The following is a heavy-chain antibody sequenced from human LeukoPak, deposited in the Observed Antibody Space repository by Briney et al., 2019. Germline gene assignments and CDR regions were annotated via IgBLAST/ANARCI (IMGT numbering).Heavy chain of an antibody. V-gene: IGHV4-59*08. J-gene: IGHJ4*02. D-gene: IGHD3-22*01. CDR1: GGSISSYY. CDR3: ASHYYDSSGYSDY. CDR2: IYYSGST. Sequence: SETLSLTCTVSGGSISSYYWSWIRQPPGKGLEWIGYIYYSGSTNYTPSLKSRVTISVDTSKNQFSLKLSSVTAADTAVYYCASHYYDSSGYSDYWGQGTLVTVSS.